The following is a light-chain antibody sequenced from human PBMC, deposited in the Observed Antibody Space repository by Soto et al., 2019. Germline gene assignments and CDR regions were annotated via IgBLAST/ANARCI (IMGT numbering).Light chain of an antibody. J-gene: IGLJ1*01. Sequence: LTQPASVSESPGQSITISCTGTSSDVGSCEFVSWYQQYPGKAPKLMIYEGSKRPSGVSDRFSGSKSGNTASLTISGLQAEDEADYFCCSYAGGSNVFGAGTKVTVL. CDR2: EGS. CDR3: CSYAGGSNV. V-gene: IGLV2-23*03. CDR1: SSDVGSCEF.